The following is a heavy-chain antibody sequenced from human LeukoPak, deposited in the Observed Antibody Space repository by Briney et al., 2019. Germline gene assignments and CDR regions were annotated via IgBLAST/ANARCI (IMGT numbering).Heavy chain of an antibody. CDR3: ARASVAAPAGGV. J-gene: IGHJ4*02. Sequence: SETLSLTCAVYGGSFSGYYWSWIRQPPGKGLEWIGYIYYSGSTYYNPSLKSRVTISVDTSKNQFSLKLSSVTAADTAVYYCARASVAAPAGGVWGQGTLVTVSS. CDR1: GGSFSGYY. V-gene: IGHV4-34*09. D-gene: IGHD2-15*01. CDR2: IYYSGST.